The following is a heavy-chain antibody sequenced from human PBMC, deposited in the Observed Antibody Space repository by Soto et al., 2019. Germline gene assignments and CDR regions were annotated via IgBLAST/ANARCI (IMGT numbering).Heavy chain of an antibody. Sequence: GASVKVSCTASGYSLTSYYMHWVRQAPGQGLEWMGRISPSSGRTNYAQKFQGRVTVTTDTSVTTAYMELRNLRSDDTAVYYCARDWYPRFDPWGQGTLVTVSS. CDR3: ARDWYPRFDP. J-gene: IGHJ5*02. D-gene: IGHD6-13*01. CDR2: ISPSSGRT. V-gene: IGHV1-46*01. CDR1: GYSLTSYY.